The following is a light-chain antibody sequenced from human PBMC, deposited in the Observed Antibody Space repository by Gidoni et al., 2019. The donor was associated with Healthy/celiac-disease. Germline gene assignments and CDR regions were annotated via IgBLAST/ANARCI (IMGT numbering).Light chain of an antibody. CDR2: GAS. J-gene: IGKJ3*01. V-gene: IGKV3-15*01. Sequence: EIVMTQSPATLSVSPGERATLSCRASKSVSSNLAWYQQKPGQAPRLLIYGASTRATGIPARFSGSGSGTEFTLTISSLQSEDFAVYYCQQYNNWPLTFGPGTKVEIK. CDR3: QQYNNWPLT. CDR1: KSVSSN.